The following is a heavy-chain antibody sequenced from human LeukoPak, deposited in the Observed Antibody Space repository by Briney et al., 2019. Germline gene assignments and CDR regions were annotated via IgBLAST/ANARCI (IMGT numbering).Heavy chain of an antibody. J-gene: IGHJ4*02. CDR3: ARSLGIGSYSYYFDY. Sequence: SETLSLTCTVSGGSISSGGYYWSWIRPHPGKGLEWIGYIYYSGRSYYNPSLKSRVTLLVDMSNNQFSLKLSSMTADDTVVYYCARSLGIGSYSYYFDYWGQGALVTVSS. CDR2: IYYSGRS. CDR1: GGSISSGGYY. D-gene: IGHD1-26*01. V-gene: IGHV4-31*03.